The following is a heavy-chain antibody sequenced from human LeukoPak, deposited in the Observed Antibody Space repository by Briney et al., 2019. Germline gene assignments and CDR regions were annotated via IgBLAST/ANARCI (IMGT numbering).Heavy chain of an antibody. V-gene: IGHV3-30*04. CDR3: AKEGYSGYEVDY. CDR1: GFTFSTYA. CDR2: ISFDGSNK. Sequence: GGSLRLSCTASGFTFSTYAMHWVRQAPGKGLEWVALISFDGSNKYYADSVKGRFTISRDSSKNTLYLQMNSLRAEDTAVYYCAKEGYSGYEVDYWGQGTLVTVSS. J-gene: IGHJ4*02. D-gene: IGHD5-12*01.